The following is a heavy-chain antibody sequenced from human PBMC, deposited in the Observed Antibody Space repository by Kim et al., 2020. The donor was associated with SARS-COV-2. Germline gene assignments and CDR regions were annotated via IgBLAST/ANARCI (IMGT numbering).Heavy chain of an antibody. V-gene: IGHV3-11*01. J-gene: IGHJ5*02. CDR3: ARVSSGSSSWYWFDP. CDR2: ISSSGSSI. CDR1: GFTFSDYY. D-gene: IGHD6-13*01. Sequence: GGSLRLSCAASGFTFSDYYMTWIRQAPGKGLEWLSYISSSGSSIKYADSVKGRFTISRDNAKNSLYLQMNSLRAEDTAVYYCARVSSGSSSWYWFDPWGQGTLVTVSS.